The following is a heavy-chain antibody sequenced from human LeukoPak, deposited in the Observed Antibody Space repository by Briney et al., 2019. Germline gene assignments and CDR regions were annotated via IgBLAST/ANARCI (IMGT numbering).Heavy chain of an antibody. V-gene: IGHV4-30-4*01. CDR1: GGSISSGDYY. CDR2: IYYSGSI. D-gene: IGHD3-9*01. J-gene: IGHJ6*02. CDR3: ARAAPLRYFDWSPVYYGMDV. Sequence: PSETLSLTCTVSGGSISSGDYYWSWIRQPPGKGLEWIGYIYYSGSIYYNPSLESRVTISVDTSKNQFSLKLSSVTAADTAVYYCARAAPLRYFDWSPVYYGMDVWGQGTTVTVSS.